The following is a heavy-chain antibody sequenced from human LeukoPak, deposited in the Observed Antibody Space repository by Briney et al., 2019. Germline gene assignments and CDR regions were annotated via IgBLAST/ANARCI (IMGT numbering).Heavy chain of an antibody. V-gene: IGHV3-15*01. Sequence: ETLSLTCTVSGGSISSYYWSWIRQPPGKGLEWVGRIKSKTDGGTTDYAAPVKGRFTISRDDSKNTLYLQMNSLKTEDTAVYYCTTDCGGDCYITLFQFDYWGQGTLVTVSS. CDR2: IKSKTDGGTT. CDR3: TTDCGGDCYITLFQFDY. CDR1: GGSISSYY. J-gene: IGHJ4*02. D-gene: IGHD2-21*02.